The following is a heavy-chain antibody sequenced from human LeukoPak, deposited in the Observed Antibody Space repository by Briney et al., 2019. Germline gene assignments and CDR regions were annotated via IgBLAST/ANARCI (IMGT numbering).Heavy chain of an antibody. D-gene: IGHD3-22*01. Sequence: SETLSLTCTVSGGSISSYYWSWIRQPPGKGLEWIGYIYYSGSTNYNPSLKSRVTISVDTSKNQFSLKLSSVTAADTAVYYCARGLYDSSGYLVDYWGQGTLVIVSS. V-gene: IGHV4-59*01. CDR2: IYYSGST. CDR3: ARGLYDSSGYLVDY. J-gene: IGHJ4*02. CDR1: GGSISSYY.